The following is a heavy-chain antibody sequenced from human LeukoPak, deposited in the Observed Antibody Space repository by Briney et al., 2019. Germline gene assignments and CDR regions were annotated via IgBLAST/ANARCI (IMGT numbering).Heavy chain of an antibody. D-gene: IGHD1-7*01. CDR1: GYTFTSYG. J-gene: IGHJ4*02. CDR2: ISAYNGNT. CDR3: AREELELREHDY. Sequence: ASAKVSCKASGYTFTSYGISWVRQAPGQGLEWMGWISAYNGNTNYAQKLQGRVTMTTDTSTSTAYMELRSLRSDDTVVYYCAREELELREHDYWGQGTLVTVSS. V-gene: IGHV1-18*01.